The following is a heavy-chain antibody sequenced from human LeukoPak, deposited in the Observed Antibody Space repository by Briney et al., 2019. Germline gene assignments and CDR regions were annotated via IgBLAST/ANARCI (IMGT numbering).Heavy chain of an antibody. D-gene: IGHD6-6*01. J-gene: IGHJ3*02. CDR1: GGSISSYY. V-gene: IGHV4-59*08. Sequence: SETLSLTCTVSGGSISSYYWSWIRQPPGKGLEWIGSIYHSGSTYYNPSLKSRVTISVDTSKNQFSLKLSSVTAADTAVYYCASLGSIADRGAFDIWGQGTMVTVSS. CDR3: ASLGSIADRGAFDI. CDR2: IYHSGST.